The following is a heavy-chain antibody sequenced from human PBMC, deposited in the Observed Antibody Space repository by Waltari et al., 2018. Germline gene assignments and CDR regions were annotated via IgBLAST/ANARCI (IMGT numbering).Heavy chain of an antibody. CDR1: GGSFSGYY. CDR2: INNSGST. V-gene: IGHV4-34*01. J-gene: IGHJ6*02. D-gene: IGHD3-3*01. CDR3: ARAAGTIFGVVIMGHYYYGMDV. Sequence: QVQLQQWGAGLLKPSETLSLTCAVYGGSFSGYYWSWIRQPPGKGLEWIGEINNSGSTNHNPSPNSRVTISVDSSKNQFSLKLSSVTAADTAVYYCARAAGTIFGVVIMGHYYYGMDVWGQGTTVTVSS.